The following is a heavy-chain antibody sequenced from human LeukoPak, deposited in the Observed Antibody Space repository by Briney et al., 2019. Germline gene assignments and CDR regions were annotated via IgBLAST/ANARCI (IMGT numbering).Heavy chain of an antibody. CDR3: ARGAGYSYGYRYFDY. CDR2: ISYDGSNK. Sequence: PGRSLRLSCAASGFTFSSYAMHWVRQAPGKGLEWVAVISYDGSNKYYADSVKGRFTISRDNSKNTLYLQMNSLRAEDTAVYYCARGAGYSYGYRYFDYWGQGTLVTVSS. J-gene: IGHJ4*02. D-gene: IGHD5-18*01. V-gene: IGHV3-30*04. CDR1: GFTFSSYA.